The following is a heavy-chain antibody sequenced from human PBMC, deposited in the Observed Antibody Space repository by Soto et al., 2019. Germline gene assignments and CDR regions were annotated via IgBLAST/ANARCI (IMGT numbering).Heavy chain of an antibody. CDR2: IIPMFGTT. CDR1: GDTLTYYA. CDR3: ARSAMATNNRYFDL. D-gene: IGHD5-12*01. V-gene: IGHV1-69*06. J-gene: IGHJ2*01. Sequence: GASVKVSCKASGDTLTYYAISWERQTPGQGLEWMGGIIPMFGTTNSAQTFQDRATLTADKSTRTTYMELSSLSSDDTAVYYCARSAMATNNRYFDLCGRGTLVTVSS.